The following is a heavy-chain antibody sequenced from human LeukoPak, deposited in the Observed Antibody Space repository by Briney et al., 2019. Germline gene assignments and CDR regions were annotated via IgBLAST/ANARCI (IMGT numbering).Heavy chain of an antibody. Sequence: PSETLSLTCTVSGGSISSSSYYWGWIRQPPGKGLEWIGSIYYSGSTYYNPSLKSRVTISVDTSKNQFSLKLSSVTAADTAVYYCARVYCSGGSCYWFDPWGQGTLVTVSS. J-gene: IGHJ5*02. CDR3: ARVYCSGGSCYWFDP. CDR2: IYYSGST. V-gene: IGHV4-39*07. CDR1: GGSISSSSYY. D-gene: IGHD2-15*01.